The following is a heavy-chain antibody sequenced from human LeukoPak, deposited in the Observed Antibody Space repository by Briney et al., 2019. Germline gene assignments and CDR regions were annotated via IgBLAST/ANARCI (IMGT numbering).Heavy chain of an antibody. Sequence: ASVKISCKVSGYTFTDYYMHWVQQAPGQGLEWMGRINPNSGGTNYAQKFQGRVTMTRDTSISTAYIELSRLRSDDTAVYYCARVQYYYDSSGYIHFYFDYWGQGTLVTVSS. D-gene: IGHD3-22*01. J-gene: IGHJ4*02. CDR1: GYTFTDYY. CDR2: INPNSGGT. CDR3: ARVQYYYDSSGYIHFYFDY. V-gene: IGHV1-2*06.